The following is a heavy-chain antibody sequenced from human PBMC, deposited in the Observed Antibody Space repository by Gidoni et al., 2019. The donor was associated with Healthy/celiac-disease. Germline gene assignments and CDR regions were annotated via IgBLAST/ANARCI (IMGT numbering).Heavy chain of an antibody. CDR1: GGAISRGSYY. Sequence: QVQLQESGPGLVKPSQTLSLTCTVSGGAISRGSYYWSWIRQPAGKGLEWLGRIYTIGSTNYNPSLKSRVTISVDTSKDQSSLKLSSLTTADTAVYYCASDQGIAARHYYYGMDVWGQGTTVTVSS. CDR3: ASDQGIAARHYYYGMDV. J-gene: IGHJ6*02. D-gene: IGHD6-6*01. CDR2: IYTIGST. V-gene: IGHV4-61*02.